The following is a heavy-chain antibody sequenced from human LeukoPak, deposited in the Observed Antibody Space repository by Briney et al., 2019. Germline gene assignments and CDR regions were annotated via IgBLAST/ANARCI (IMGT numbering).Heavy chain of an antibody. CDR1: GYTFTGYY. CDR2: IIPIFGTA. Sequence: SVKVSCKASGYTFTGYYMHWVRQAPGQGLEWMGGIIPIFGTANYAQKFQGRVTITADESTSTAYMELSSLRSEDTAVYYCAARDYGDDYWGQGTLVTVSS. V-gene: IGHV1-69*13. CDR3: AARDYGDDY. D-gene: IGHD4-17*01. J-gene: IGHJ4*02.